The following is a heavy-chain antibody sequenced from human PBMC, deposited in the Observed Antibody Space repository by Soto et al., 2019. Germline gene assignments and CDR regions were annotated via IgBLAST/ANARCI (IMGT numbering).Heavy chain of an antibody. CDR3: AKVTKRAAAGRYEYYKYGMDV. CDR1: GFAFSTYA. CDR2: ISGSGGSS. J-gene: IGHJ6*02. D-gene: IGHD6-13*01. Sequence: WWSLRLCCPAAGFAFSTYAMTWVRQAPGKGLEWVSVISGSGGSSYYAASVKGRFTISRDNSKNTLFLQMNGLRAEDTAVYYCAKVTKRAAAGRYEYYKYGMDVWGQGTTVTVS. V-gene: IGHV3-23*01.